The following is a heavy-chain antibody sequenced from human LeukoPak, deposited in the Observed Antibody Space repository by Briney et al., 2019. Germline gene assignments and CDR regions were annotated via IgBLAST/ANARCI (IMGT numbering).Heavy chain of an antibody. J-gene: IGHJ4*02. CDR2: VSTSGGST. CDR1: GFTFGSCW. CDR3: AKGDRRDCSSPSCYLHYFDC. V-gene: IGHV3-23*01. D-gene: IGHD2-2*01. Sequence: GGSLRLSCAASGFTFGSCWMNWVRQTPGKGLEWVSAVSTSGGSTYYTDSVRGRFTISRDNSKNTLYLQMNSLRAEDTAVYYCAKGDRRDCSSPSCYLHYFDCWGQGTLVTVSS.